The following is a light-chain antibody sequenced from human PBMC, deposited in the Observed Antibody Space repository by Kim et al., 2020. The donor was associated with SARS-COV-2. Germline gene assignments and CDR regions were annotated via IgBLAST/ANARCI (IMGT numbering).Light chain of an antibody. CDR2: EVS. CDR3: SSYAGSNNVV. CDR1: SSDVGDYNY. J-gene: IGLJ2*01. Sequence: QSVLTQPPSASGSPGQSVTISCTGTSSDVGDYNYVSWFQQHPGKAPKLMIYEVSQRPSGVPDRFSGSKSGNTAFLTVSGLRAEDEAGYYCSSYAGSNNVVFGGGTQLTVL. V-gene: IGLV2-8*01.